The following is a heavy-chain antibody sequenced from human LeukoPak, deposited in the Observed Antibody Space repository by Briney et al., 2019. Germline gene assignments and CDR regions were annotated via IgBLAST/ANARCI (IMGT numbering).Heavy chain of an antibody. J-gene: IGHJ6*02. CDR3: ASHLGYDFWTRVNYYYYGMDV. CDR2: ISGSGGST. Sequence: PGGSLTLSCAASGFTFSSYAMSWVRQAPGKGLEWVSAISGSGGSTYYADSVKGRFTISRDNSKNTLYLQMNSLRAEDTAVYYCASHLGYDFWTRVNYYYYGMDVWGQGTTVTVSS. V-gene: IGHV3-23*01. D-gene: IGHD3-3*01. CDR1: GFTFSSYA.